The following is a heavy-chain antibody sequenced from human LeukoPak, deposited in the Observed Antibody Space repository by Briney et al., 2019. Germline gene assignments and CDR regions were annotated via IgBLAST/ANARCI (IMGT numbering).Heavy chain of an antibody. Sequence: PGGPLRLSCAASGFTFSDHYMDWVRQAPGKGLERVGRTRNKANSYTTEYAASVKGRFTISRDDSKTSLYLQMNSLKTEDTAVDSCTRTEYCSAGRCFSDYFDSWGQGTTVTVSS. D-gene: IGHD2-15*01. V-gene: IGHV3-72*01. CDR3: TRTEYCSAGRCFSDYFDS. J-gene: IGHJ4*03. CDR1: GFTFSDHY. CDR2: TRNKANSYTT.